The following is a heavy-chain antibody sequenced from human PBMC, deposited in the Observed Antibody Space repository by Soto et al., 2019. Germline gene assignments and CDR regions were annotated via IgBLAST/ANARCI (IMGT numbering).Heavy chain of an antibody. J-gene: IGHJ1*01. D-gene: IGHD4-17*01. V-gene: IGHV3-21*01. CDR2: ISSSSSYI. CDR1: GFTFSSYS. Sequence: GGSLRLSCAASGFTFSSYSMNWVRQAPGKGLEWVSSISSSSSYIYYADSVKGRFTISRDNAKNSLYLQMNSLRAEDTAAYYCARDDYGDYSEYFQHWGQGTLVTVSS. CDR3: ARDDYGDYSEYFQH.